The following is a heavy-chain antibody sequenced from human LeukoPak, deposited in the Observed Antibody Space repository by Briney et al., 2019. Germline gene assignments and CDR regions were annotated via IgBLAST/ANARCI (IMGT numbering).Heavy chain of an antibody. D-gene: IGHD2-15*01. CDR2: ISYDGSNK. J-gene: IGHJ3*02. CDR1: GFIFSHYG. V-gene: IGHV3-30*05. Sequence: PGGSLRLSCAASGFIFSHYGMNWVRQAPGKGLEWVAVISYDGSNKYYADSVKGRFTISRDNSKNTLYLQMNSLRAEDTAVYYCAREGPRYCSGGSCYQGAFDIWGQGTMVTVSS. CDR3: AREGPRYCSGGSCYQGAFDI.